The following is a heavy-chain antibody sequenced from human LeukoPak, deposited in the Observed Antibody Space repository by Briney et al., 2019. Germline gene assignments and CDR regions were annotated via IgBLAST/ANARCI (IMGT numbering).Heavy chain of an antibody. V-gene: IGHV1-18*04. CDR1: GYTFTSYY. CDR3: ARVRDYYASSDYSDY. CDR2: TSVYNAKT. J-gene: IGHJ4*02. Sequence: GASVKVSCKPSGYTFTSYYVSWVRQAPGQGLEWMGWTSVYNAKTKYVQKFQGRITMTIDTSTTTAYMELRSLTSDDTAVYYCARVRDYYASSDYSDYWGQGTLVTVSS. D-gene: IGHD3-22*01.